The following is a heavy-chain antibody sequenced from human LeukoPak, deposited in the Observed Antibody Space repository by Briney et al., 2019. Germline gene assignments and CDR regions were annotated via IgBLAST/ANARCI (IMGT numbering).Heavy chain of an antibody. CDR1: GFTFNDYY. V-gene: IGHV3-7*01. Sequence: GGSLRLSCAASGFTFNDYYMSWIRQAPGKGLEWVANIKQDGSGKYYVDSVKGRFTISRDNAKNSLYLQMNSLRAEDTAVYYCAREYHYYDSSGCPVYWGQGTLVTVSS. D-gene: IGHD3-22*01. CDR2: IKQDGSGK. CDR3: AREYHYYDSSGCPVY. J-gene: IGHJ4*02.